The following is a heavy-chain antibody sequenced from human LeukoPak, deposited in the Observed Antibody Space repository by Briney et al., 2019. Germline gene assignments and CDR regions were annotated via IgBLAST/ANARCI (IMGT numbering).Heavy chain of an antibody. V-gene: IGHV3-21*01. CDR3: ARCTTGRTFGSLREIKRSREIDY. Sequence: PGGSLRLSCAASGFTFSSYSMNWVRQAPGKGLEWVSSISSSSSNIYYADSVKGRFTISRDDAKNSLYLQMNSLRVEDTAVYYCARCTTGRTFGSLREIKRSREIDYWGQGTLVTVSS. CDR2: ISSSSSNI. CDR1: GFTFSSYS. J-gene: IGHJ4*02. D-gene: IGHD1-1*01.